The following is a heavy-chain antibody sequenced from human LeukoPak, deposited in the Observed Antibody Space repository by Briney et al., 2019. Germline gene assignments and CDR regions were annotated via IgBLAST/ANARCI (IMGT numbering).Heavy chain of an antibody. D-gene: IGHD2/OR15-2a*01. V-gene: IGHV3-53*01. CDR3: ARARIARRAYYFDY. J-gene: IGHJ4*02. CDR2: IYSGGST. CDR1: GFTVSSNY. Sequence: GGSLRLSCAASGFTVSSNYMSWVRQAPGKGLEWVSVIYSGGSTYYADSVKGRFTISREDSKNTLYLQMNSLRAEDTAVYYCARARIARRAYYFDYWGQGTLVTVSS.